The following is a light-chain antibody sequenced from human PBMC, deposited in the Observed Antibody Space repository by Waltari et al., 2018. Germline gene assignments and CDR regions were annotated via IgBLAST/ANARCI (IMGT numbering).Light chain of an antibody. CDR2: WAS. CDR3: QQYHSFPYT. V-gene: IGKV4-1*01. CDR1: QSVLYSSNNKDY. Sequence: DIVMTQSPDSLAVSLGKRATINCKSGQSVLYSSNNKDYLAWYQQKPGQPPKLLFYWASTRESGVPDRFSGSGSGTDFTLTISSLQAEDVAVYYCQQYHSFPYTFGQGTKLEIK. J-gene: IGKJ2*01.